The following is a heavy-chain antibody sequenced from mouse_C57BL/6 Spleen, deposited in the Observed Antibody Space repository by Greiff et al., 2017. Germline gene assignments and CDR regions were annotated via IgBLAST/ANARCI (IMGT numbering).Heavy chain of an antibody. Sequence: QVHVKQSGAELVKPGASVKISCKASGYAFSSYWMNWVKQRPGKGLEWIGQIYPGDGDTNYDGKFKGKATLTADQSSSTAYMQLSSLTSEDSAVYFCASGYDGSSPDYYAMDYWGQGTSVTVSS. CDR2: IYPGDGDT. J-gene: IGHJ4*01. D-gene: IGHD1-1*01. CDR1: GYAFSSYW. CDR3: ASGYDGSSPDYYAMDY. V-gene: IGHV1-80*01.